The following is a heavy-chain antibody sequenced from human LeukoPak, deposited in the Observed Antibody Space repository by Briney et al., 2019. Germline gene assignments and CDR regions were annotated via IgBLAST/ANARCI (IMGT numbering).Heavy chain of an antibody. Sequence: PSETLSLTCTVSGGSISSYYWSWIRQPPGKGLEWIGYIYYSGSTDYNPSLKSRVTISVDTSKNQFSLKVNSVTAADTAVYYCARSRSDYYYGMDVWGQGTTVTVSS. CDR1: GGSISSYY. CDR2: IYYSGST. V-gene: IGHV4-59*08. J-gene: IGHJ6*02. CDR3: ARSRSDYYYGMDV.